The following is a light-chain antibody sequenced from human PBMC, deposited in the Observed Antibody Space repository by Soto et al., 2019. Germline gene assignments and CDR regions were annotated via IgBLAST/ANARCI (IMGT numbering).Light chain of an antibody. CDR2: KAS. Sequence: DIQMTQSPSTLFASVGDRVTITCRASQSISSWLAWYQQKPGKAPKLLIYKASSLESGVPSRFSGSGSWTEFTLTISSLQPDDFATYYCQQYNSYSPYTFGQGTKLEIK. CDR1: QSISSW. V-gene: IGKV1-5*03. CDR3: QQYNSYSPYT. J-gene: IGKJ2*01.